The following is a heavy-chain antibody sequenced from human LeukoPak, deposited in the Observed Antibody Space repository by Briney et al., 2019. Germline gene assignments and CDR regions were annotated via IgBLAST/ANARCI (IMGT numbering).Heavy chain of an antibody. CDR1: GFTFSNYA. D-gene: IGHD3-16*01. CDR3: ARDAGGFDY. CDR2: ISYDGSNK. Sequence: PGGSLRLSCAASGFTFSNYAMHWVRQAPGKGLEWVAHISYDGSNKYYADSVKGRFTISRDNSKNSLYLQMNSLRAEDTAVYYCARDAGGFDYWGQGTLVTVSS. J-gene: IGHJ4*02. V-gene: IGHV3-30-3*01.